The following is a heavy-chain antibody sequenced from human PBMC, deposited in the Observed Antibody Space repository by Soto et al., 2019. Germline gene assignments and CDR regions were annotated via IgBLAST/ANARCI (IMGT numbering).Heavy chain of an antibody. CDR2: ISGSGSTK. CDR1: GFIFSNYE. D-gene: IGHD3-10*01. V-gene: IGHV3-48*03. J-gene: IGHJ4*02. CDR3: AREVYYYGSGSYFNPFDY. Sequence: GSLRLSCAASGFIFSNYEMNWVRQAPGKGLEWVSFISGSGSTKHYADSMKGRFTISRDNAKNLLYLQMNSLRVEDTAVYYCAREVYYYGSGSYFNPFDYWGQGTLVTVSS.